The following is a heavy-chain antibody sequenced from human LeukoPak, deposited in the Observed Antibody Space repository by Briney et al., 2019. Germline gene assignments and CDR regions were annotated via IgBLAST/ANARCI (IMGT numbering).Heavy chain of an antibody. CDR2: IYYSGST. CDR3: ARDEGLRTWAFDI. Sequence: SETLSLTCTVSGGSISSSSYYWGWIRQPPGKGLEWIGSIYYSGSTYYNPSLKSRVTISVDTSKNQFSLKLSSVTAADTAVYYCARDEGLRTWAFDIWGQGTMVTVSS. D-gene: IGHD4-17*01. J-gene: IGHJ3*02. CDR1: GGSISSSSYY. V-gene: IGHV4-39*07.